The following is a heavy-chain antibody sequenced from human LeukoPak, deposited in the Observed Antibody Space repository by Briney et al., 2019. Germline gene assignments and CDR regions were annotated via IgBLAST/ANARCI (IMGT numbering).Heavy chain of an antibody. Sequence: SVTVSCKASGGTFSSYAISWVRQAPGQGLEWMGGIIPIFGTANYAQKFQGRVTITADESTSTAYMELSSLRSEDTAVYYCARGIRYYYDSSAGYWGQGTLVTVSS. J-gene: IGHJ4*02. CDR3: ARGIRYYYDSSAGY. CDR2: IIPIFGTA. V-gene: IGHV1-69*13. D-gene: IGHD3-22*01. CDR1: GGTFSSYA.